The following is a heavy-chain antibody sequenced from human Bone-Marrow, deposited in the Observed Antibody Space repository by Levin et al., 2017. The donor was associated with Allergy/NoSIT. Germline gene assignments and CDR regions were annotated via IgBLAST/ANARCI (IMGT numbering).Heavy chain of an antibody. Sequence: ESGPTLVKPTQTLTLTCTFSGFALSTSGMCVSWIRQPPGKALEWLGFIDSDYDKYYSTSLRTRLTISQGTSKNQVVLTMTDMDLVDTATYYCARIRRNDWGSLYFGMDVWGQGTTVTVS. CDR1: GFALSTSGMC. CDR2: IDSDYDK. D-gene: IGHD7-27*01. V-gene: IGHV2-70*01. J-gene: IGHJ6*02. CDR3: ARIRRNDWGSLYFGMDV.